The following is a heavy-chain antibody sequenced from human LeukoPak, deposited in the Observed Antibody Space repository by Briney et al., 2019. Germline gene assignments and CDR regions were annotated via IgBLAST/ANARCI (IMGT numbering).Heavy chain of an antibody. CDR1: GFTFSSYT. D-gene: IGHD1-26*01. J-gene: IGHJ6*02. CDR2: IISHGGST. CDR3: ARVMMGATKSNYNYYAMDV. V-gene: IGHV3-64*01. Sequence: QAGGSLRLSCAASGFTFSSYTMHWVRQAPGKGLEYVAAIISHGGSTYYANSVQGRFTISRDNSKNTLYLQMGSLRAEDMAVYYCARVMMGATKSNYNYYAMDVWGQGTTVTVSS.